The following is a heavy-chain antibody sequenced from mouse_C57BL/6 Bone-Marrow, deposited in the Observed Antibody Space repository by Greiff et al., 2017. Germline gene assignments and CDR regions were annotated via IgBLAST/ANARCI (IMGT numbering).Heavy chain of an antibody. Sequence: EVQLLESGPELVQPGASVKISCKASGYSFTDYYMNWVKQSNGKSLEWIGVINPNYGTTSYNQKFKGKATLTVDQSSSTAYVQRNSLTSEDSAVYYCARSYDYGREYFDVWGTGTTVTVSS. V-gene: IGHV1-39*01. CDR2: INPNYGTT. J-gene: IGHJ1*03. CDR3: ARSYDYGREYFDV. CDR1: GYSFTDYY. D-gene: IGHD1-1*01.